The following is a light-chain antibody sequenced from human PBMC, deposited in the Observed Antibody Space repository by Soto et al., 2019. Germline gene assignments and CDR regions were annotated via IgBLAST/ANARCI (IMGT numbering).Light chain of an antibody. CDR3: QQRSNWLHT. J-gene: IGKJ2*01. CDR1: QSVSSY. CDR2: DAS. V-gene: IGKV3-11*01. Sequence: EIVLTQSPATLSLSPGERATLSCRASQSVSSYLAWYQQKPGQAPRLLIYDASNRATGIPARFSGSGSGTDFTLTISSLEPEDFAVYYFQQRSNWLHTFGQGTKLEIK.